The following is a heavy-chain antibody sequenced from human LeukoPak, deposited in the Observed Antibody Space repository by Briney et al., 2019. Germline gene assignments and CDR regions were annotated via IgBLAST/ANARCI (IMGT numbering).Heavy chain of an antibody. J-gene: IGHJ4*02. V-gene: IGHV4-38-2*02. D-gene: IGHD1-26*01. CDR1: GYSISSGYY. CDR2: IYHSGST. CDR3: ARLPALSYSGSYYVGFDY. Sequence: PSETLSLTCTVSGYSISSGYYWGWIRQPPGKGLEWIGSIYHSGSTNYNPSLKSRVTISVDTSKNQFSLKLSSVTAADTAVYYCARLPALSYSGSYYVGFDYWGQGTLVTVSS.